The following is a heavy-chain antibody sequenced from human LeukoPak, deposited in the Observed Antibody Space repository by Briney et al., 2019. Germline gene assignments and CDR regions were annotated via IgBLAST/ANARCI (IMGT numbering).Heavy chain of an antibody. CDR2: FSASDGST. Sequence: GGSLRLSCAASGFTFSSFAMSWVRQGPGKGLEWVSGFSASDGSTQYADSVKDRFTISRDNSKNTLFLQMNSLRAGDTAIYYCAKSKTAAAGTGAFDIWGQGTMVTVSS. J-gene: IGHJ3*02. D-gene: IGHD6-13*01. CDR1: GFTFSSFA. CDR3: AKSKTAAAGTGAFDI. V-gene: IGHV3-23*01.